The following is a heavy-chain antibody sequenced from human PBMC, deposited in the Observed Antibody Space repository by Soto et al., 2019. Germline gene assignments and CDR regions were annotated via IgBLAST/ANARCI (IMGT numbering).Heavy chain of an antibody. Sequence: PGESLKISCKGSGYSFTSYWISWVRQMPGKGLEWMGKIDPSDSYTNYSPSFQGHVTISADKSITTAYLQWSSLKASDTAMYYWASNKTWNYYYGMDVCGQGSTVTVSS. V-gene: IGHV5-10-1*01. CDR3: ASNKTWNYYYGMDV. CDR2: IDPSDSYT. CDR1: GYSFTSYW. J-gene: IGHJ6*02. D-gene: IGHD1-1*01.